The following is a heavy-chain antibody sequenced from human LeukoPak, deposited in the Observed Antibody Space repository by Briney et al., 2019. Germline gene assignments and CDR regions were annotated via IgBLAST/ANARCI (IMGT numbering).Heavy chain of an antibody. V-gene: IGHV3-20*04. D-gene: IGHD1-1*01. Sequence: GGSLRLSCAASGFTFDDYGMTWVRQVPGKGLEWIAEINWIGDTTRYGDSVKGRFTISRDNAKNSLDLQINSLRVEDTAFYYCATNPPGRTYLQDWGQGTLVAVSS. CDR3: ATNPPGRTYLQD. J-gene: IGHJ1*01. CDR1: GFTFDDYG. CDR2: INWIGDTT.